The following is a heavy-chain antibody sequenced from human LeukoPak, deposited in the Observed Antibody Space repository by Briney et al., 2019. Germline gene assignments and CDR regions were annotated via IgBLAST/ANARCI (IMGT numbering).Heavy chain of an antibody. Sequence: GRSLRLSCAASGFTFSSYGMHWVRQAPGKGLEWVAVIWYGGSNKYYADSVKGRFTISRDNSKNNLYLQMNSLKIDDTAVYYCARGAAAGHDYWGQGSLVTVSS. V-gene: IGHV3-33*08. CDR2: IWYGGSNK. CDR3: ARGAAAGHDY. J-gene: IGHJ4*02. D-gene: IGHD6-13*01. CDR1: GFTFSSYG.